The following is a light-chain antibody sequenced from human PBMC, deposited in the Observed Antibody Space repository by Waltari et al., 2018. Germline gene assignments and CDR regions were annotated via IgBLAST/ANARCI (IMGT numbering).Light chain of an antibody. CDR1: ILAKKY. Sequence: SSELTQPASVSVSLGQTAVITCSGDILAKKYGRWFQQKPGRAPALFIYKDIDRPSGVPDRFSGSSSGTTLTLTISGAQVEDEAAYYCYSAADNHRVLFGGGTKLTVL. V-gene: IGLV3-27*01. CDR3: YSAADNHRVL. J-gene: IGLJ2*01. CDR2: KDI.